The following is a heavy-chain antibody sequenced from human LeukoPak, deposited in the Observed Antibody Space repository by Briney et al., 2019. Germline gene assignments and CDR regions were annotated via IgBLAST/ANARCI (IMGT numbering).Heavy chain of an antibody. CDR2: ISAYNGNT. Sequence: GASVKVSCKASGYTFTSYGIIWVRQAPGQGLEWMGWISAYNGNTNYAQKLQGRVTMTTDTSTSTAYMELRSLRSDDTAVYYCAKYRSPLGSYFRHAAFDYWGQGTLVTVSS. CDR3: AKYRSPLGSYFRHAAFDY. CDR1: GYTFTSYG. V-gene: IGHV1-18*01. J-gene: IGHJ4*02. D-gene: IGHD1-26*01.